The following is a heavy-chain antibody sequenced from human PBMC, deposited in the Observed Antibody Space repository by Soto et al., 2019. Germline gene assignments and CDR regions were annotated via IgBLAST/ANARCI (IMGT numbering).Heavy chain of an antibody. J-gene: IGHJ4*02. Sequence: QVQLQESGPGQVKPSETLSLKCTISGGSISVYYWSWIRQPPGQALEWIGYIYDSGSPYYNPSLRSRVIISADTSKNQISLELTSVTAADTAVYYCARGVGSSPPRYWGRGTLVTVSS. V-gene: IGHV4-59*01. CDR3: ARGVGSSPPRY. CDR1: GGSISVYY. CDR2: IYDSGSP. D-gene: IGHD1-26*01.